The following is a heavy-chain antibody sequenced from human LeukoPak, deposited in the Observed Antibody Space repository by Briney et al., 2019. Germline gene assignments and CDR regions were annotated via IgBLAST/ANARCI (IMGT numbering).Heavy chain of an antibody. Sequence: GGSLRLSCAASGFTLSSYALSWVRQAPGKGLDWVSPLSAGGGSTYYADSVKGRFTISRDNSKNTLYLKMNSLRAEDTAVYYCARDEYGDYGCDRWGQGTLVTVSS. J-gene: IGHJ5*02. CDR3: ARDEYGDYGCDR. CDR2: LSAGGGST. CDR1: GFTLSSYA. V-gene: IGHV3-23*01. D-gene: IGHD4-17*01.